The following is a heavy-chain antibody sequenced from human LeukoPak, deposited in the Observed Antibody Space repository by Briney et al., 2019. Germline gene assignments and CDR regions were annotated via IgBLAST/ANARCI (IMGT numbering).Heavy chain of an antibody. CDR2: IYSGGST. J-gene: IGHJ3*02. CDR1: GFTFSTYS. CDR3: ARGGPLQAFDI. Sequence: GGSLRLSCAASGFTFSTYSMNWVRQAPGKGLEWVSVIYSGGSTCYADSVKGRFTISRDNSKNTLYLQMSSLRAEDTAVYYCARGGPLQAFDIWGQGTMVTVSS. D-gene: IGHD3/OR15-3a*01. V-gene: IGHV3-53*01.